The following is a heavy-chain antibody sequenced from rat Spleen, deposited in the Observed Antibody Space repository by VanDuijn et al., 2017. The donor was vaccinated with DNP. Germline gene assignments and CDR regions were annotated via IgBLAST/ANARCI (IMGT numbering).Heavy chain of an antibody. CDR1: GFTFSDCY. CDR2: ISYDGGST. D-gene: IGHD3-4*01. Sequence: EVQLVESGGSLVQPGRSLKLSCAASGFTFSDCYMAWVRQAPAKGLEWVASISYDGGSTYYRDSVKGRFTISRDNAKSSLYLQMDSLRSEDTATYYCTNPPTGSNWFAYWGQGTLVTVSS. CDR3: TNPPTGSNWFAY. J-gene: IGHJ3*01. V-gene: IGHV5-20*01.